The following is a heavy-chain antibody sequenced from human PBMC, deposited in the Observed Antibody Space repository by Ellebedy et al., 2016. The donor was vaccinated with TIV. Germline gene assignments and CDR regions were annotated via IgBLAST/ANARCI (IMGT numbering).Heavy chain of an antibody. CDR3: ALILIHCEGGSCYSPSGWFDP. Sequence: ASVKVSCKVSGYTHTDLSIHWVRQVPGRGLEWMGGFVPEDGETIYAQKFHGRVTMTQDTSTDTGYMELRGLDSEDTAVYYCALILIHCEGGSCYSPSGWFDPWGQGTLVTVSS. CDR2: FVPEDGET. CDR1: GYTHTDLS. V-gene: IGHV1-24*01. J-gene: IGHJ5*02. D-gene: IGHD2-21*02.